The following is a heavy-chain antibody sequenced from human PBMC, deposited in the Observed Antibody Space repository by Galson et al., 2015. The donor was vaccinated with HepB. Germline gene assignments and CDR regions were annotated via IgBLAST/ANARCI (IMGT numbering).Heavy chain of an antibody. D-gene: IGHD6-13*01. J-gene: IGHJ4*02. CDR2: IYHSGST. Sequence: TLSLTCAVSGGSISSGGYSWSWIRQPPGKGLEWIGYIYHSGSTYYNPSLKSRVTISVDRSKNQFSLKLSSVTAADTAVYYCARGIAAAGTQYYFDYWGQGTLVTVSS. V-gene: IGHV4-30-2*01. CDR3: ARGIAAAGTQYYFDY. CDR1: GGSISSGGYS.